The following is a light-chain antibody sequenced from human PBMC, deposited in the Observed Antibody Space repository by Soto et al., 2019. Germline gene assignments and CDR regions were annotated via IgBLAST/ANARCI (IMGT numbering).Light chain of an antibody. CDR2: AAS. J-gene: IGKJ3*01. CDR3: IQYNSFPFT. CDR1: QGITND. V-gene: IGKV1-17*02. Sequence: DIQMTQSPSSLSASVGDRVTITCRASQGITNDLGWYQQKPGEAPKRLIYAASTLQSGVPSRFSGSGSGTEFTLTISNLQPEDFATYYCIQYNSFPFTFGPGTKVDIK.